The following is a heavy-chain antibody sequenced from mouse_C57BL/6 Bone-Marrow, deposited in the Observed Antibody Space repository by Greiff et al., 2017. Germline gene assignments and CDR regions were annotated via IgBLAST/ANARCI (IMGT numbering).Heavy chain of an antibody. V-gene: IGHV2-6-1*01. Sequence: QVQLKQSGPGLVAPSQSLSITCTVSGFSLTSYGVHWVRQPPGKGLEWLVVIWSDGSTTYNSALKSRLSISKDNSKSQVFLKMNSLQTDDTAMYYCARHEGGYWYFDVWGTGTTVTVSS. CDR2: IWSDGST. CDR1: GFSLTSYG. CDR3: ARHEGGYWYFDV. J-gene: IGHJ1*03.